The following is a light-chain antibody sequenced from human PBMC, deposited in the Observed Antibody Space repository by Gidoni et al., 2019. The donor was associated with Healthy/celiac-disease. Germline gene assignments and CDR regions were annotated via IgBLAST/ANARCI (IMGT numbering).Light chain of an antibody. Sequence: IQMTQSPYSLSASVGDRVTIPCRASQSIRSYLNWYPQKPGKAPKLRIYAASSLQSGVPSRFSASGPGTDFTLTISSLQPEDFATYYCQQSYSTPLSFGGGTKVEIK. CDR3: QQSYSTPLS. CDR1: QSIRSY. J-gene: IGKJ4*01. V-gene: IGKV1-39*01. CDR2: AAS.